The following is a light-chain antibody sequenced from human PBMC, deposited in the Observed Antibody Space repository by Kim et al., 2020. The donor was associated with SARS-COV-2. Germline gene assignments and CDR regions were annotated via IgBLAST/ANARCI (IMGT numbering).Light chain of an antibody. CDR3: CSYAGNYRVV. V-gene: IGLV2-11*01. Sequence: QSALTQPRSVSGSPGQSVTMSCTGTSSDVGDYNYVSWYQQHAGKAPKLMIYAVSKRPSGVPDRFSGSKSGNTASLTISGLQAEDEADYHCCSYAGNYRVVFGGGTQLTVL. CDR2: AVS. CDR1: SSDVGDYNY. J-gene: IGLJ3*02.